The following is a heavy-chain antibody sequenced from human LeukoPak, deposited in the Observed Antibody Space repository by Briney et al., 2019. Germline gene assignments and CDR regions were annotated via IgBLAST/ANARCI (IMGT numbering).Heavy chain of an antibody. CDR1: GFTFSSYW. D-gene: IGHD3-10*01. V-gene: IGHV3-7*01. J-gene: IGHJ4*02. Sequence: GGSLRLSCAATGFTFSSYWMSWVRQAPGKGLEWVANIKQDGSEKYYVDSVKGRFTISRDNAKNSLYLQMNSLRAEDTAVYYCAKPITMVRGVIKGAFDYWGQGTLVTVSS. CDR2: IKQDGSEK. CDR3: AKPITMVRGVIKGAFDY.